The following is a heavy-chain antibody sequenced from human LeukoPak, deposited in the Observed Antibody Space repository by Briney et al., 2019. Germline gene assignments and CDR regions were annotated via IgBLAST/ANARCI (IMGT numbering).Heavy chain of an antibody. D-gene: IGHD3-10*01. V-gene: IGHV4-59*12. CDR3: ARGPGAVRGVISY. J-gene: IGHJ4*02. CDR1: GGSISSYY. CDR2: IYYSGST. Sequence: SETLSPTCTVSGGSISSYYWSWIRQPPGKGLEWIGYIYYSGSTYYNPSLKSRVTISVDTSKNQFSLKLSSVTAADTAVYYCARGPGAVRGVISYWGQGTLVTVSS.